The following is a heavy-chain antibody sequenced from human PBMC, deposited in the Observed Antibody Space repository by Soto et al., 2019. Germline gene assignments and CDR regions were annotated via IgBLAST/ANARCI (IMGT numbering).Heavy chain of an antibody. J-gene: IGHJ6*02. CDR3: ARVNYGDYYYGMDV. D-gene: IGHD4-17*01. Sequence: LSLTCTVSGGSINYSYWTWIRQPPGKGLEWIGYISYTGSANYNASLKSRLTISVDTSKNQFSLKLSSVTAANTALYYCARVNYGDYYYGMDVWGQGTTVTVSS. V-gene: IGHV4-59*01. CDR2: ISYTGSA. CDR1: GGSINYSY.